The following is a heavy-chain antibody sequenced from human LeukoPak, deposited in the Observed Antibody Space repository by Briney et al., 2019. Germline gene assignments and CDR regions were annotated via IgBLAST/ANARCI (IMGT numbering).Heavy chain of an antibody. CDR1: GFTFYSYG. CDR3: ANDNRGYFDF. CDR2: ISYNGRNN. D-gene: IGHD3-16*01. J-gene: IGHJ4*02. V-gene: IGHV3-30*18. Sequence: GGSLRLSCAASGFTFYSYGMHWVRQAPGKGLEWVALISYNGRNNYYADSVKGRFTISRDNSKNTLYLQVSSLRTEDTAVYFCANDNRGYFDFWGQGTLVTVSS.